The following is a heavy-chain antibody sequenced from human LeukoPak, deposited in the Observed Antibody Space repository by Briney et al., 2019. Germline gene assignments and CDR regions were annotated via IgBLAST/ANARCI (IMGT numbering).Heavy chain of an antibody. V-gene: IGHV1-2*02. J-gene: IGHJ4*02. Sequence: ASVKVSCKASGYXFTGYYIHWVRQAPGQGLEWMGWINPNSGGTDYAQKFQGRVTMTRDTSITTAYMELSRLRSDDTAVYYCARDGGAYCGGDCYFADDYWGQGTLVTVSS. CDR2: INPNSGGT. CDR1: GYXFTGYY. D-gene: IGHD2-21*02. CDR3: ARDGGAYCGGDCYFADDY.